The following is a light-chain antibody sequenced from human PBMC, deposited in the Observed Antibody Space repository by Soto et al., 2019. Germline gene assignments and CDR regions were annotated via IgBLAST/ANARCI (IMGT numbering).Light chain of an antibody. CDR3: QTWATGIPWV. J-gene: IGLJ3*02. CDR1: SGHTSYA. V-gene: IGLV4-69*01. Sequence: QSVLTQSPSASASLGASVKLTCTLSSGHTSYAIAWHQQQPEKGPRFLMKLNSDGSHSKGDGIPDRFSGSSSGAERYLTISSLQSEDEADYYCQTWATGIPWVFGGGTQLTVL. CDR2: LNSDGSH.